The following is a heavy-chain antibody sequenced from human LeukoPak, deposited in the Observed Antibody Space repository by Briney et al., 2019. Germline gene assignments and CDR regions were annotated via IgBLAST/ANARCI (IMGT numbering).Heavy chain of an antibody. V-gene: IGHV3-23*01. Sequence: GGSLRLSCAASGFTFSSYAMSWVRQAPGKGLEWVSAISGSGGSTYYADSVKGRFTISRDNSKNTLYLQMNSLRAEDTAVYYCARAFQSSGFWSGYYGIGHAAFDYWGQGTLVTVSS. CDR3: ARAFQSSGFWSGYYGIGHAAFDY. D-gene: IGHD3-3*01. CDR1: GFTFSSYA. J-gene: IGHJ4*02. CDR2: ISGSGGST.